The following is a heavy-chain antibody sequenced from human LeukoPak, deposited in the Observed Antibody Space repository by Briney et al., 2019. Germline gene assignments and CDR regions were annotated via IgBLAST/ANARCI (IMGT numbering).Heavy chain of an antibody. D-gene: IGHD6-6*01. Sequence: GGSLRLSCAAAGFTLSNYWMHWVRQAPGKGRVWVSRINSDGSSRNYADFVKGRFTISRDNAKNTLYLQMNSLRAEDTAVYYCASASSHRIAAGGDYWGQGTLVTVSS. J-gene: IGHJ4*02. CDR2: INSDGSSR. CDR1: GFTLSNYW. CDR3: ASASSHRIAAGGDY. V-gene: IGHV3-74*01.